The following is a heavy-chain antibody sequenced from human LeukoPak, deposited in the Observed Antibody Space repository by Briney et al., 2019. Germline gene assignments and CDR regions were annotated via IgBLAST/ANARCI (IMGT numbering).Heavy chain of an antibody. J-gene: IGHJ3*02. CDR2: ISSSSSTI. Sequence: GGSLRLSCAASGFTFSSYSMNWVRQAPGKGLEWVSYISSSSSTIYYADSVKGRFTVSRDNAKNSLLLQMNSLRAEDTALYYCARGYSRAAFDIWGQGTMVTVSS. V-gene: IGHV3-48*01. CDR3: ARGYSRAAFDI. CDR1: GFTFSSYS. D-gene: IGHD2-15*01.